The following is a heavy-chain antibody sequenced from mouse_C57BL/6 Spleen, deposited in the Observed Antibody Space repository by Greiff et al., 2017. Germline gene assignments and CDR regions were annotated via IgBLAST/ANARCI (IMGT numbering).Heavy chain of an antibody. CDR3: ARGADYYGSSYGY. J-gene: IGHJ2*01. D-gene: IGHD1-1*01. CDR2: IDPSDSYT. V-gene: IGHV1-50*01. Sequence: QVQLQQPGAELVKPGASVKLSCKASGYTFTSYWMQWVKQRPGQGLEWIGEIDPSDSYTNSNQKFKGKATLTVDTSSSTAYMQLSSLTSEDSAVYYCARGADYYGSSYGYWGQGTTLTVSS. CDR1: GYTFTSYW.